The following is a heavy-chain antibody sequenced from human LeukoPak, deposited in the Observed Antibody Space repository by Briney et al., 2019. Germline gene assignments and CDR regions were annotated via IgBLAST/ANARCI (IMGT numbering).Heavy chain of an antibody. CDR2: ISSSSSYI. D-gene: IGHD2-2*01. Sequence: GGSLRLSCAASGFTFSSYSMNWVRQAPGKGLEWVSSISSSSSYIYYADPVKGRFTISRDNAKNSLYLQMNSLRAEDTAVYYCARATEYCSSTSCVPDAFDIWGQGTMVTVSS. CDR3: ARATEYCSSTSCVPDAFDI. CDR1: GFTFSSYS. J-gene: IGHJ3*02. V-gene: IGHV3-21*01.